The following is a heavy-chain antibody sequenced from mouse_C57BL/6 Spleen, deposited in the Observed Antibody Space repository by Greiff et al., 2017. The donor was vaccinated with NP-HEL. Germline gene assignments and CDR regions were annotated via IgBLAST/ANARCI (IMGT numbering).Heavy chain of an antibody. J-gene: IGHJ4*01. CDR1: GYTFTSYW. CDR3: ARSMVTADAMDY. D-gene: IGHD2-2*01. Sequence: QVQLQQPGAELVRPGSSVKLSCKASGYTFTSYWMHWVKQRPIQGLEWIGNIDPSDSETHYNQKFKDKATLTVDKSSSTAYMQLSSLTSEDSAVYYCARSMVTADAMDYWGQGTSVTVSS. V-gene: IGHV1-52*01. CDR2: IDPSDSET.